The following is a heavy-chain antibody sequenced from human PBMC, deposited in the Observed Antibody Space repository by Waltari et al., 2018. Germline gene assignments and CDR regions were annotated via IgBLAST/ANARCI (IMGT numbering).Heavy chain of an antibody. Sequence: EVQLVESGGGLIQSGGSLRLSCEASGFSVVSDYICWVRQAPGKGLEWVSVIYSNGITLYGDSVKGRFTISRDNSQNTVYLQMNSLRAEDTAMYFCARYLGPYWDASGPADCWGQGTLVTVSS. V-gene: IGHV3-53*01. CDR1: GFSVVSDY. J-gene: IGHJ4*02. D-gene: IGHD2-15*01. CDR2: IYSNGIT. CDR3: ARYLGPYWDASGPADC.